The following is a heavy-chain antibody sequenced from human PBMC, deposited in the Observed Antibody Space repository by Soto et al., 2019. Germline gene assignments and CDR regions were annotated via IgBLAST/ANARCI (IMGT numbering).Heavy chain of an antibody. CDR3: AREVGYYYRMDV. J-gene: IGHJ6*04. Sequence: SETLSLTCTVSGGSISSYYWSWIRQPPGKGLEWIGYIYYSGSTNYNPSLKSRVTISVDTSKNQFSLKLSSVTAADTAMYYCAREVGYYYRMDVWGKGTTVTVSS. V-gene: IGHV4-59*01. CDR2: IYYSGST. CDR1: GGSISSYY.